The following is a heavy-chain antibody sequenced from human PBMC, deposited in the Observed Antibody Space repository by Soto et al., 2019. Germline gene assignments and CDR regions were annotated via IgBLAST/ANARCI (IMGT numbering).Heavy chain of an antibody. CDR3: ARASATVTPL. D-gene: IGHD4-17*01. Sequence: PSETLSLTCTVSGGSISSYYWSWIRQPPGKGLEWIGYIYYSGSTNYNPSLKSRVTISVDTSKNQFSLKLSSVTAADTAVYYCARASATVTPLWGQGTLVTVSS. CDR2: IYYSGST. V-gene: IGHV4-59*01. J-gene: IGHJ4*02. CDR1: GGSISSYY.